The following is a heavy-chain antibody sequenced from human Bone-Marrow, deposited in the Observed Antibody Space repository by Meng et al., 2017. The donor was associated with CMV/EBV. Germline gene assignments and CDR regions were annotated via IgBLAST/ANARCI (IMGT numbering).Heavy chain of an antibody. CDR3: ARGDGYYYGMDV. Sequence: SETLSLTCTVSGGSISSYYWSWIRQPPGKGLEWIGYIYYSGSTNYNPSLKIRVTISVDTSKNQFPLKLSSVTAADTAVYYCARGDGYYYGMDVWGQGTTVTVSS. J-gene: IGHJ6*02. CDR1: GGSISSYY. V-gene: IGHV4-59*01. D-gene: IGHD5-24*01. CDR2: IYYSGST.